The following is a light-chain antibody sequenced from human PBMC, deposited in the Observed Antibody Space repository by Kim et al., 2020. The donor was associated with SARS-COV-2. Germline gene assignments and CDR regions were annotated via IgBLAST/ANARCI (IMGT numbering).Light chain of an antibody. CDR3: AIWDDTLNGPCV. J-gene: IGLJ3*02. CDR1: SSNIGSNP. CDR2: SNS. Sequence: QSVLTQSPSATGTPGQRVTISCSGGSSNIGSNPVNWYQQLPGTAPKLLIYSNSQRPSGVPDRFSGSKSATSASLAISGLQSEDEADYYCAIWDDTLNGPCVFGGGTQLTVL. V-gene: IGLV1-44*01.